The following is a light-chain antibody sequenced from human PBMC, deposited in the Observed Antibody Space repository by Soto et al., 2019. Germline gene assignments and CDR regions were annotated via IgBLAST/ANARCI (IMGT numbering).Light chain of an antibody. J-gene: IGKJ1*01. Sequence: IVLSQSPGTLSLSPGERATLSCRASQSVSSSYLAWYQQKPGQAPRLLIYGASSRATGIPDRFSGSGSGTEFTLTISSLQSEDFAVYYCQQYNNWWTFGQGTKVDIK. CDR2: GAS. CDR1: QSVSSSY. V-gene: IGKV3-20*01. CDR3: QQYNNWWT.